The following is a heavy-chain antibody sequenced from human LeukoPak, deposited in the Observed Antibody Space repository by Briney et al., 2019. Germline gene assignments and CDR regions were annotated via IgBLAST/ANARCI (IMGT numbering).Heavy chain of an antibody. CDR2: ITDSGGAN. J-gene: IGHJ4*02. Sequence: GGSLRLSCAASGFIFSSYSMNWVRQAPGKGLEWVSYITDSGGANYYADSVMGRFTISRDNAKNSLYLQVSSLRDEDTGIYYCARGHHSESYKADYWGQGTLVTVSS. V-gene: IGHV3-48*02. CDR1: GFIFSSYS. CDR3: ARGHHSESYKADY. D-gene: IGHD3-10*01.